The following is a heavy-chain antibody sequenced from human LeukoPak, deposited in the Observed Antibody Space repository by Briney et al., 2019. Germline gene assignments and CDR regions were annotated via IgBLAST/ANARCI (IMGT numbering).Heavy chain of an antibody. CDR1: GYTFTSYA. D-gene: IGHD3-3*01. CDR3: ARASYDFWSGYYTDYYYGMDV. Sequence: ASAKVSCKASGYTFTSYAKHWVRQAPGQRLEWMGWINAGNGNTKYSQKFQGRVTITRDTSASTAYMELSSLRSEDTAVYYCARASYDFWSGYYTDYYYGMDVWGQGTTVTVSS. J-gene: IGHJ6*02. CDR2: INAGNGNT. V-gene: IGHV1-3*01.